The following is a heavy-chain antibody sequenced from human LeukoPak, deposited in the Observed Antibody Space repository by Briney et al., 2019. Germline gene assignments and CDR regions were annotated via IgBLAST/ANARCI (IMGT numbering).Heavy chain of an antibody. J-gene: IGHJ4*02. CDR2: ISDIGSI. CDR3: AREGVAARPGLYYFDY. D-gene: IGHD6-6*01. CDR1: GGSISSYY. V-gene: IGHV4-59*01. Sequence: SETLSLTCTVSGGSISSYYWSWIRQPPGKGLEWIAYISDIGSINYNPSLKSRVTISVDTSKNQFSLKLSSVTAADTAVYYCAREGVAARPGLYYFDYWGQGTLVTVSS.